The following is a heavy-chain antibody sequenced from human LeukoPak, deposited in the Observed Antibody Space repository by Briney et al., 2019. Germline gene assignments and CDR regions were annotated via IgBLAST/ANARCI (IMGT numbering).Heavy chain of an antibody. J-gene: IGHJ4*02. V-gene: IGHV1-69*05. CDR3: ARDVAHGSGGYYAFDY. D-gene: IGHD3-10*01. Sequence: SVKVSCKASGGTFSSYAISWVRQAPGQGLEWMGGIIPIFGTANYAQKSQGRVTITTDESTSTAYMELSSLRSEDTAVYSCARDVAHGSGGYYAFDYWGQGTLVTVSS. CDR1: GGTFSSYA. CDR2: IIPIFGTA.